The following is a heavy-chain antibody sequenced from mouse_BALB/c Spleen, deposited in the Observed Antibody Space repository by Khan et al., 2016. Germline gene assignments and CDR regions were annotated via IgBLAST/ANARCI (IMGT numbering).Heavy chain of an antibody. CDR1: GYSFTDYN. V-gene: IGHV1S135*01. Sequence: VQLQQSGPELVKPGASVKVSCKAPGYSFTDYNMYWVKQSHGKSLEWIGYIDPYNGGTNYNQKFKDKATLTVDKSSSTAFMHLNSLTSEDSAVYYYARSTMITTDWFAYWGQGTLVTVSA. CDR2: IDPYNGGT. J-gene: IGHJ3*01. D-gene: IGHD2-4*01. CDR3: ARSTMITTDWFAY.